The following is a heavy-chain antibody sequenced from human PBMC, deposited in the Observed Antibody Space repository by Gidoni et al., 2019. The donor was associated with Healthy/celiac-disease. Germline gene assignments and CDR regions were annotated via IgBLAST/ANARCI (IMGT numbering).Heavy chain of an antibody. CDR3: TRYCSGGSCYSGWFDP. J-gene: IGHJ5*02. Sequence: EVQLVASGGGLVQPGRSLSLPCTASGFTFGDYAMSWFRQAPGKGLEWVGFIRSKAYGGTTETAASVKGRFTISRDDSKSIAYLQKNSLKTEDTAGYYCTRYCSGGSCYSGWFDPWGQGTLVTVSS. CDR1: GFTFGDYA. D-gene: IGHD2-15*01. V-gene: IGHV3-49*03. CDR2: IRSKAYGGTT.